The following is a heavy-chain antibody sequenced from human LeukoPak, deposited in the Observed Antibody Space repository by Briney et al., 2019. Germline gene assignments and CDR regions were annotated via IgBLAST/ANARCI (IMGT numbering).Heavy chain of an antibody. CDR3: ASQTALPYFDLLLGDGPGYFDY. V-gene: IGHV4-59*08. J-gene: IGHJ4*02. D-gene: IGHD3-9*01. Sequence: SETLSLTCTVSGASISSYYWSWIRQPPGKGLEWITYIHYSGRTHYNPSLKSRVTISVDTSKNQFSLKLSSVTAADTAVYYCASQTALPYFDLLLGDGPGYFDYWGQGTLVTVSS. CDR1: GASISSYY. CDR2: IHYSGRT.